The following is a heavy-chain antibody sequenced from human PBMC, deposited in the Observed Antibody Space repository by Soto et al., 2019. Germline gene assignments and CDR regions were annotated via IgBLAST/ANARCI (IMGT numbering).Heavy chain of an antibody. D-gene: IGHD3-22*01. CDR1: GFSLTTNGVG. V-gene: IGHV2-5*01. CDR2: MYWNDDK. J-gene: IGHJ4*02. Sequence: QITLKESGPTLVKPTQTLTLTCTFSGFSLTTNGVGVGWIRQPPGKALEWVALMYWNDDKRYSPSLRNKVTITKDTSKNQVFLTMTNMDPVDTGTYFCAHKRAWSYYESGGLSFDYWGQGTLVIVSS. CDR3: AHKRAWSYYESGGLSFDY.